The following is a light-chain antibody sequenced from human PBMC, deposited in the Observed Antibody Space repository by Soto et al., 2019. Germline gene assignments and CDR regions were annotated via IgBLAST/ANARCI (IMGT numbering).Light chain of an antibody. Sequence: DIPITQSPSTLSGSVGDRVTITCRASQTISSWLAWYQQKPGKAPKLLIYKASSLESGVPSRFSGSGSGTEFTLTISSLQPDDSATYYCQQYNSYKTFGQGTKVDI. CDR1: QTISSW. CDR2: KAS. CDR3: QQYNSYKT. J-gene: IGKJ1*01. V-gene: IGKV1-5*03.